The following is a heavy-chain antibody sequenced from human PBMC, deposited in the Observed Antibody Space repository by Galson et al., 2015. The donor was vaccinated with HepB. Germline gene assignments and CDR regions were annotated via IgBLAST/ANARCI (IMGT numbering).Heavy chain of an antibody. CDR3: AKDSPRIAVAGVDYYYYYGMGV. D-gene: IGHD6-13*01. V-gene: IGHV3-23*01. J-gene: IGHJ6*02. Sequence: SLRLSCAASGFTFSSYAMRWVRQAPGKGLEWVAAISGSGGSTYYADSVKGRFTISRDNSKNTLYLQMNSLRAEDTAVYYCAKDSPRIAVAGVDYYYYYGMGVWGQGNPGHRLL. CDR1: GFTFSSYA. CDR2: ISGSGGST.